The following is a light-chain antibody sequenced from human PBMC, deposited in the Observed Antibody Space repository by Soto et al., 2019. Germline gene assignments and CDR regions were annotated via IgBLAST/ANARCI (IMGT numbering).Light chain of an antibody. CDR2: DAS. J-gene: IGKJ3*01. Sequence: DIQMTQSPSTLSASVGDRVTITCRASQSITNWLAWYQQKPGKAPTLLVYDASSLESGVPSRFSGSGSETEFTLTISSLQPDDFAIYYCQQYNSYSPLTFGPGTKVDIK. CDR3: QQYNSYSPLT. CDR1: QSITNW. V-gene: IGKV1-5*01.